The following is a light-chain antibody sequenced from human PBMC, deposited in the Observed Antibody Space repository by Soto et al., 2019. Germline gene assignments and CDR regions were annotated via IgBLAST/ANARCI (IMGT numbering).Light chain of an antibody. J-gene: IGKJ4*01. CDR1: QSVRRNC. CDR2: DAS. CDR3: QQRSNWLT. V-gene: IGKV3-11*01. Sequence: IVLTQSPGTLSVSPGERATLSCRASQSVRRNCLAWYQQKPGQAPRLLIYDASKRATGIPARFSGSGSGTDFTLTISSLEPEDFAIYYCQQRSNWLTFGGGTKVEIK.